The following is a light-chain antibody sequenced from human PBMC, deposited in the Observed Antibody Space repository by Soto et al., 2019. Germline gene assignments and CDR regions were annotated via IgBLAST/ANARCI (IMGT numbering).Light chain of an antibody. CDR1: QSVSSSY. J-gene: IGKJ1*01. V-gene: IGKV3-20*01. CDR3: QQYGSSRWT. Sequence: EIVLTQSPGTLSLSPGERATLSCRASQSVSSSYLAWYQQNRGQAPRLLIYGASSRAPGIPDRFGGSGSGTDFNLTISRLEPEDFAVYYCQQYGSSRWTFGQGTKVEIK. CDR2: GAS.